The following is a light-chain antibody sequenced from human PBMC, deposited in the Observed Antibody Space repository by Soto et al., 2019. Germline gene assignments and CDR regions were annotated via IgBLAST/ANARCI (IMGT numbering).Light chain of an antibody. Sequence: DLQMTQSPSSLSASVVYRFTITCLASQVIRHVLAWYQQKPGKAPVLLIHAASSLQSGVPSRFSGSGSGTHFTFTIGSLQPEDIATYYCQKYYDLPITFGQGTRLEIK. V-gene: IGKV1-33*01. CDR2: AAS. CDR3: QKYYDLPIT. J-gene: IGKJ5*01. CDR1: QVIRHV.